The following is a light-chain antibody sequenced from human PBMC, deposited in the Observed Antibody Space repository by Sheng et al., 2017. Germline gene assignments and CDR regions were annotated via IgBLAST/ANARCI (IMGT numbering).Light chain of an antibody. CDR1: QSITNY. V-gene: IGKV1-39*01. CDR3: QQSFSTPFT. Sequence: DIQMTQSPSSLSASVGDRVTITCRASQSITNYLNWYQQKPGKAPKLLIFHSSSLQSGAPFRFSGSGSGTDFTLTISSLQPEDFATYYCQQSFSTPFTFGLGPKWKSN. CDR2: HSS. J-gene: IGKJ3*01.